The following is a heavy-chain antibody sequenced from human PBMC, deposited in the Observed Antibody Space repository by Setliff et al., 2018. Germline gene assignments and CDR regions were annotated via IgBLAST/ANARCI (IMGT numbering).Heavy chain of an antibody. V-gene: IGHV4-59*01. J-gene: IGHJ4*02. CDR2: IYYSGST. CDR1: GGSISSYY. D-gene: IGHD1-26*01. Sequence: KPSETLSLTCTVSGGSISSYYWSWIRQPPGKGLEWIGYIYYSGSTNYNPSPKSRVTISVDTSKNQFSLKLSSVTAADTAVYYCASGSYVFDYWGQGTLVTVSS. CDR3: ASGSYVFDY.